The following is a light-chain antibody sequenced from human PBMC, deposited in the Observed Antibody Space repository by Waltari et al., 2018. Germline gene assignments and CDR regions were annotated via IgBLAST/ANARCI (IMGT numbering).Light chain of an antibody. CDR2: DVS. CDR3: CSYAGRATWA. CDR1: SSDVGGYDT. Sequence: QSALTQPRSVSGSPGHSVTTSCTGTSSDVGGYDTLSWYQQYPGKAPKLVIYDVSKRPSGVPDRFSGSKSGNTASLTISGLQAEDEADYNCCSYAGRATWAFGGGTKLTVL. V-gene: IGLV2-11*02. J-gene: IGLJ3*02.